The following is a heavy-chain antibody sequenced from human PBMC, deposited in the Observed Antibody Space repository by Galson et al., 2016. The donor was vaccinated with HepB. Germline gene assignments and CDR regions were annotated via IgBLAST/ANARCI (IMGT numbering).Heavy chain of an antibody. J-gene: IGHJ4*02. D-gene: IGHD2/OR15-2a*01. CDR1: GGSFSDFY. CDR3: AKSARICTGTTCYSSFDS. CDR2: VSHSGIT. Sequence: ETLSLTCAVFGGSFSDFYWSWIRQPPGKGLEWIGEVSHSGITNYNPSLKSRVTISVDTSKTQFSLSLSSVTAADTAVYFCAKSARICTGTTCYSSFDSWGQGTQVTVSS. V-gene: IGHV4-34*01.